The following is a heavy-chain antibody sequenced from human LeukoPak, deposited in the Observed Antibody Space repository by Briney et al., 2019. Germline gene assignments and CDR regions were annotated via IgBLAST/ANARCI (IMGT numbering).Heavy chain of an antibody. CDR2: IKSKSAGGTI. Sequence: GGSLRLSCGGPGFNFKDSWMSWVRQVPRKGLEWLGRIKSKSAGGTINYVAPVKGRFTISRDDSKNTVYLEMNSLKAEDTAVYYCTTDPRYWGQGTLVTVSS. CDR1: GFNFKDSW. V-gene: IGHV3-15*01. J-gene: IGHJ4*02. CDR3: TTDPRY.